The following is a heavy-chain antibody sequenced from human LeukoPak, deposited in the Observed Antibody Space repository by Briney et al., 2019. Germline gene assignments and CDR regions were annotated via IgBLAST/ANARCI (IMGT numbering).Heavy chain of an antibody. J-gene: IGHJ6*02. D-gene: IGHD4-17*01. Sequence: GGSLRLSCAASGFTFSSYWMHWVRQAPGKGLVWVSRINSDGSSTSYADSVKGRFTISRDNAKNSLYLQMNSLRAEDTAVYYCARDPDYGDYDPQGMDVWGQGTTVTVSS. V-gene: IGHV3-74*01. CDR2: INSDGSST. CDR3: ARDPDYGDYDPQGMDV. CDR1: GFTFSSYW.